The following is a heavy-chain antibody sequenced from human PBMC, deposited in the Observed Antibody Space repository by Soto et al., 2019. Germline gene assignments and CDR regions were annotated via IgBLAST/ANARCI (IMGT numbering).Heavy chain of an antibody. Sequence: GGSXRLSCAVSGFTFSSHGMQWVRQAPGKGLEWVAVTAFDGSISHYTDSVKGRFTVSRDNSKNTLYLQMNSLKASDTAMYYCARCSLEWIAAAGKGFDYWGQGTLVTVSS. CDR1: GFTFSSHG. CDR3: ARCSLEWIAAAGKGFDY. CDR2: TAFDGSIS. D-gene: IGHD6-13*01. V-gene: IGHV3-30*03. J-gene: IGHJ4*02.